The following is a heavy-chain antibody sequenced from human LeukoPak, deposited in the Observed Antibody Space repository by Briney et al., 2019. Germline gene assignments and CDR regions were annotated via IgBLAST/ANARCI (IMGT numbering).Heavy chain of an antibody. CDR1: GGSFSGYY. D-gene: IGHD5-18*01. V-gene: IGHV4-34*01. J-gene: IGHJ6*04. CDR2: INHSGST. CDR3: ARVGGISYGSYYYYYYGMDV. Sequence: SETLSLTCAVYGGSFSGYYWSWIRQPPGKGLEWIGEINHSGSTNYNPSLKSRVTISVDTSKNQFSLKLSSVTAADTAVYYCARVGGISYGSYYYYYYGMDVXXXGTTVTVSS.